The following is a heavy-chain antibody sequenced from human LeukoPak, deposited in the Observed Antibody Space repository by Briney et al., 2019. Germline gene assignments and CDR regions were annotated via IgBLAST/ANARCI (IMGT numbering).Heavy chain of an antibody. Sequence: GGSLRLSCAASGFTVSSSYMSWVRQAPGKGPEWVSVIYIGGGTYYANSVKGRFTISRDISKNTVFLQMNSRRAEDTAVYYCARGRDYWGQGTLVTVSS. CDR1: GFTVSSSY. V-gene: IGHV3-53*01. J-gene: IGHJ4*02. CDR3: ARGRDY. CDR2: IYIGGGT.